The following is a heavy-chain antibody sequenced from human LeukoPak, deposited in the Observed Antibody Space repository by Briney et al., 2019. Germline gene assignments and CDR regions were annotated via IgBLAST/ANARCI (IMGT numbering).Heavy chain of an antibody. CDR2: IYYSGST. CDR1: GGSISSSSYY. V-gene: IGHV4-39*07. Sequence: PSETLSLTCTVSGGSISSSSYYWGWIRQPPGKGLEWIGSIYYSGSTYYNPSLKSRVTISVDKSKNQFSLKLSSVTAADTAVYYCARGVSDILPYYYYYMDVWGKGTTVTISS. D-gene: IGHD2-15*01. CDR3: ARGVSDILPYYYYYMDV. J-gene: IGHJ6*03.